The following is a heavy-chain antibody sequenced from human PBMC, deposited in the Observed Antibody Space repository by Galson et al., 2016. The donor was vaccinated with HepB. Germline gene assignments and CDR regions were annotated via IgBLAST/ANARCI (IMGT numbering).Heavy chain of an antibody. Sequence: SVKVSCKASGYTFSSYGISWVRQAPGQGLEWMGWISAYNGNTNYAQKLQGRVTMTTDTSTSTAYMELSRLRFDDTAVFYCARDETFGPEYYYGMDVWGQGTTVTVAS. J-gene: IGHJ6*02. D-gene: IGHD2/OR15-2a*01. CDR2: ISAYNGNT. CDR1: GYTFSSYG. CDR3: ARDETFGPEYYYGMDV. V-gene: IGHV1-18*04.